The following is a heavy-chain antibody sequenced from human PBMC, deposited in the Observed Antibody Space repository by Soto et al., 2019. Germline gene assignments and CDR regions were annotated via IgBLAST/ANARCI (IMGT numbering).Heavy chain of an antibody. CDR3: ARDRTYSSAPSHYDYYYGMDV. Sequence: QVQLVESGGGVVQPGRSLRLSCAASGFTFSSYAMHWVRQAPGKGLEWVAVISYDGSNKYYADSVKSRFIISRDNSKNTLYLQMNSLQGEYRAVYYCARDRTYSSAPSHYDYYYGMDVWGRASTVAVSS. CDR2: ISYDGSNK. D-gene: IGHD6-19*01. CDR1: GFTFSSYA. V-gene: IGHV3-30-3*01. J-gene: IGHJ6*02.